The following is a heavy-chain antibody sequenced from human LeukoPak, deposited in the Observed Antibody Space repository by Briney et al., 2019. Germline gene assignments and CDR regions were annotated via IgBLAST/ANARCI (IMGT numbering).Heavy chain of an antibody. D-gene: IGHD5-12*01. V-gene: IGHV1-2*02. Sequence: ASVKVSCKASGYTFTSYYMHWVRQAPGQGLEWMGWINPNSGVTNYAQNFQGRVAMTRDTSISTAYMEMSRLRSDDTAVYYCARVVESGYVLEKFDYWGQGTLVTVSS. CDR2: INPNSGVT. CDR1: GYTFTSYY. CDR3: ARVVESGYVLEKFDY. J-gene: IGHJ4*02.